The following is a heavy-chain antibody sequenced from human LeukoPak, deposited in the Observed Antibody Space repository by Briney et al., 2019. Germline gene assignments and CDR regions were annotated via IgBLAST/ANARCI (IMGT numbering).Heavy chain of an antibody. CDR3: ARDICGGDCQGAFDI. D-gene: IGHD2-21*02. Sequence: ASVKVSCKASGYTFTSYGISWVRQAPGQGLEWMGWISAYNGNTNYAQKLQGRVTMTTDTSTSTAYMELRSLRSDDTAVYYCARDICGGDCQGAFDIWGQGTMVTVSS. CDR2: ISAYNGNT. CDR1: GYTFTSYG. V-gene: IGHV1-18*01. J-gene: IGHJ3*02.